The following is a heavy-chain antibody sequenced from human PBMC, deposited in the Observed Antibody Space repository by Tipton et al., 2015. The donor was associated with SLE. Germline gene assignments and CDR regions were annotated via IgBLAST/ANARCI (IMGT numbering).Heavy chain of an antibody. CDR1: GYSISSGYY. J-gene: IGHJ6*03. D-gene: IGHD1-26*01. CDR3: ARDGSGSYYYYMDV. CDR2: IYHSGST. Sequence: TLSLTCAVSGYSISSGYYWGWIRQPPGKGLEWIGSIYHSGSTYYNPSLKSRVTISVDTSKNQFSLKLSSVTAADTAVYYCARDGSGSYYYYMDVWGKGTTVTVSS. V-gene: IGHV4-38-2*02.